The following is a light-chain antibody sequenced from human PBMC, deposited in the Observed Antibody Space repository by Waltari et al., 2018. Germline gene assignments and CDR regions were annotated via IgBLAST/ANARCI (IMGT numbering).Light chain of an antibody. V-gene: IGKV2D-29*02. CDR1: QSLLHSDGKTY. CDR3: MQTVQLPSFT. Sequence: DSVMTQTPPSLSVTPRQPAPISCKSSQSLLHSDGKTYLYWYLQKPGQSPRLLIYEAFNRFSGVPDRFSGSGSGRDFALKISRVEAEDVGVYCGMQTVQLPSFTFGQGTKLGI. CDR2: EAF. J-gene: IGKJ2*01.